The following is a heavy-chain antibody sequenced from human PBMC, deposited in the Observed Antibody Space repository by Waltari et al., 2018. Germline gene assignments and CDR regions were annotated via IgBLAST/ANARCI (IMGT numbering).Heavy chain of an antibody. CDR3: AKGDTLTTRFFDP. D-gene: IGHD4-17*01. V-gene: IGHV3-21*01. CDR1: GFDFNPYS. J-gene: IGHJ5*02. CDR2: ISYNGNNK. Sequence: VQLVESGGGLVKPGGSLRLSCAASGFDFNPYSMIWVRQAPGKGLEWVSSISYNGNNKFYADSVTGRFTISRDSATNSLYLQMTNLRVEDTAVYYCAKGDTLTTRFFDPWGQGTLVTVSS.